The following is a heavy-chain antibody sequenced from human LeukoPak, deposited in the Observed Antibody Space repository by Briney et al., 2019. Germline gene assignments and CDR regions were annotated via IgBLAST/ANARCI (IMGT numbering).Heavy chain of an antibody. CDR3: ARDHEQPYYYFDY. CDR2: IKQDGSEK. Sequence: GGSLRLSCAASGFTFSNYWMSWVRQAPGKGLEWVANIKQDGSEKYYVDSVKGRFTTSRDNAKNSLSLQVNSLRAEDTAVYYCARDHEQPYYYFDYWGQGTLVTVSS. CDR1: GFTFSNYW. J-gene: IGHJ4*02. V-gene: IGHV3-7*01. D-gene: IGHD6-13*01.